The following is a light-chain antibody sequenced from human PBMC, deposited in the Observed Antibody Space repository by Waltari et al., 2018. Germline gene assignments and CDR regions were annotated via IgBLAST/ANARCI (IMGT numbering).Light chain of an antibody. CDR1: QSVSSSY. V-gene: IGKV3-20*01. CDR2: GAS. J-gene: IGKJ4*01. Sequence: EIVLTQSRGTLSLSPGDRATLPCRASQSVSSSYLAWYQQKPGQAPRLLIYGASSRATGIPDRFSGSGSGTDFTLTISRLEPEDFAVYYCQQYGSSPLTFGGGTKVEIK. CDR3: QQYGSSPLT.